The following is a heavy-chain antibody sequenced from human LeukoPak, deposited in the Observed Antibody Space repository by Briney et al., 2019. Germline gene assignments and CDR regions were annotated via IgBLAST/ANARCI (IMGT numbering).Heavy chain of an antibody. V-gene: IGHV3-74*01. CDR3: ARGGAYSGSYYGY. CDR1: GFTSSDYW. J-gene: IGHJ4*02. CDR2: INSDGSST. Sequence: GGSLRLSCAASGFTSSDYWMHWVRQAPGKGLVWVSRINSDGSSTSYADSVKGRFTVSIDNAKNTLYLQMNSLRAEDSAVYYCARGGAYSGSYYGYWGQGTLVTVSS. D-gene: IGHD1-26*01.